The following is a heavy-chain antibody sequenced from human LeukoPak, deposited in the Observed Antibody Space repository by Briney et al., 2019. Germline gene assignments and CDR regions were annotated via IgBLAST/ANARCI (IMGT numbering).Heavy chain of an antibody. V-gene: IGHV5-51*01. CDR2: IYPGDSKT. J-gene: IGHJ4*02. Sequence: GESLKISCKGSGYSFTTYWIAWVRQMSGKGLEWMGIIYPGDSKTRYSPSFQGQVTMSADKSISAAYLQWSSLKASDTAMYYCLRHGTPAAANKYYFDYWGQGTLVTVSS. D-gene: IGHD2-2*01. CDR3: LRHGTPAAANKYYFDY. CDR1: GYSFTTYW.